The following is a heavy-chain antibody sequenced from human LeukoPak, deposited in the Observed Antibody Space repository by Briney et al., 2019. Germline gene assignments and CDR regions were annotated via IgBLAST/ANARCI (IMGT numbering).Heavy chain of an antibody. CDR1: GGSISSGSYY. CDR2: IYTSGST. D-gene: IGHD2-15*01. Sequence: SETLSLTCTVSGGSISSGSYYWSWIRQPAGKGLEWIGRIYTSGSTNYNPSLKSRVTISVDTSKNQFSLKLSSVTAADTAVYCCARGTPRVVVAATYGMDVWGQGTTVTVSS. J-gene: IGHJ6*02. CDR3: ARGTPRVVVAATYGMDV. V-gene: IGHV4-61*02.